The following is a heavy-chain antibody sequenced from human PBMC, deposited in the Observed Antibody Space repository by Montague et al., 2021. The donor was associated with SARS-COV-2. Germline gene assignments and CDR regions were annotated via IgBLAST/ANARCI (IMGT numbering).Heavy chain of an antibody. D-gene: IGHD3-10*01. J-gene: IGHJ6*03. CDR3: ARASLVRGVIITRVRYSYYMDV. CDR1: GYTFTSYD. CDR2: MNPNSGNT. Sequence: SVKVSCKASGYTFTSYDINWVRQAAGQGLEWMGWMNPNSGNTGYAQKLQGRATMTRDTSMNTAYMELSSLGSEDTAVYYCARASLVRGVIITRVRYSYYMDVWGKGTTVTVS. V-gene: IGHV1-8*01.